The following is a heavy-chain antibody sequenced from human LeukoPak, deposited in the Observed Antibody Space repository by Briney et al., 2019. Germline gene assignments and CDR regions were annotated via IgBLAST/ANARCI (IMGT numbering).Heavy chain of an antibody. CDR2: MNPNSGNT. D-gene: IGHD5-18*01. J-gene: IGHJ6*03. CDR1: GYTFASYD. Sequence: SVKVSCKASGYTFASYDINWVRQATGQGLEWMGWMNPNSGNTGYAQKFQGRVTMTRNTSISTAYMELSSLRSEDTAVYYCARDSLNNYYYYYYMDVWGKGTTVTVSS. V-gene: IGHV1-8*01. CDR3: ARDSLNNYYYYYYMDV.